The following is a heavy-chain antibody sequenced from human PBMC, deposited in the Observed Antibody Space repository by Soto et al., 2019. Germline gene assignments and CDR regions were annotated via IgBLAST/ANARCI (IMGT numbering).Heavy chain of an antibody. Sequence: ASVKVSCKASGYTFTSYYMHWVRQAPGQGLEWMGIINPSGGSTSYAQKFQGRVTMTRDTSTSTVYMELSSLRSEDTAVYYCAREGTLLVRGVTVPLPPHDAFDIWGQGTMVTVSS. V-gene: IGHV1-46*03. CDR3: AREGTLLVRGVTVPLPPHDAFDI. CDR1: GYTFTSYY. CDR2: INPSGGST. D-gene: IGHD3-10*01. J-gene: IGHJ3*02.